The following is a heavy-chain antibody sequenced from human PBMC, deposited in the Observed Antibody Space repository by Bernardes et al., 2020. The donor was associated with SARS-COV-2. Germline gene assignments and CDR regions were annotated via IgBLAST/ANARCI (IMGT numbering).Heavy chain of an antibody. CDR1: GYSISRDNF. CDR2: VHHSGSR. CDR3: ARWVQGLGYYYFDS. D-gene: IGHD6-19*01. Sequence: SETLSLTCVVSGYSISRDNFWSWIRQAPGKGLEWIASVHHSGSRTFNPSLKSRVIISMDTSKNEVSLNLKSVVAADTAVYYCARWVQGLGYYYFDSWGQGSLVAVSS. V-gene: IGHV4-38-2*01. J-gene: IGHJ4*02.